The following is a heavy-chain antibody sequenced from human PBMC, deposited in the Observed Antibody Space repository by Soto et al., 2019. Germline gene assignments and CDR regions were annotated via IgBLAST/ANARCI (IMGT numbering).Heavy chain of an antibody. V-gene: IGHV4-59*06. D-gene: IGHD6-13*01. CDR1: GGSISSYY. Sequence: SETLSLTCTVSGGSISSYYWSWIRQPPGKGLEWIGYIYYSGSTYYNPSLKSRVTISVDTSKNQFSLKLSSVTAADTAVYYCARAAGEDGNWFDPWGQGTLVTVSS. CDR2: IYYSGST. CDR3: ARAAGEDGNWFDP. J-gene: IGHJ5*02.